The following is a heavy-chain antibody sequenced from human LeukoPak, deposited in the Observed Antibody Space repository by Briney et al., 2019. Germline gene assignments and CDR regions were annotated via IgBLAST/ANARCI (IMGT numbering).Heavy chain of an antibody. CDR3: ARESITMVRGAPN. CDR1: GGSISSSSYY. CDR2: IYYSGST. D-gene: IGHD3-10*01. V-gene: IGHV4-39*07. Sequence: SETLSLTCTVSGGSISSSSYYWGWIRQPPGKGLEWIGSIYYSGSTYYNPSLKSRVTISVDTSKNQFSLKLSSVTAADTAVYYCARESITMVRGAPNWGQGTLVTVSS. J-gene: IGHJ4*02.